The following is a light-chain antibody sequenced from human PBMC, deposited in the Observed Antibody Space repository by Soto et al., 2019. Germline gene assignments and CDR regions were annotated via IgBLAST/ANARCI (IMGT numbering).Light chain of an antibody. CDR1: QSVSSY. Sequence: ENVLTKYSTTLSLSPGERATLSCRASQSVSSYLAWYQQKPGQAPTLLMSGASNRASGVPVRFSGSGSGTDFTLTITRLEPEDFALYYCQQYGGSPITFGLGTRLEIK. CDR3: QQYGGSPIT. J-gene: IGKJ5*01. V-gene: IGKV3-20*01. CDR2: GAS.